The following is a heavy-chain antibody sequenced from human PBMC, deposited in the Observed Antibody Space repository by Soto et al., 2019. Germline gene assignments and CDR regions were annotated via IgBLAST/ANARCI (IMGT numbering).Heavy chain of an antibody. V-gene: IGHV4-34*01. CDR1: GGSFSGYY. J-gene: IGHJ4*02. Sequence: SETLSLTCAVYGGSFSGYYWTWIRQPPGTGLEWIGEINHSGSTNYNPSLKSRVTISVDTSKNHFSLKVTSVTAADTAVYYCAREAESLSFGYWGQGTLVTVSS. CDR3: AREAESLSFGY. CDR2: INHSGST.